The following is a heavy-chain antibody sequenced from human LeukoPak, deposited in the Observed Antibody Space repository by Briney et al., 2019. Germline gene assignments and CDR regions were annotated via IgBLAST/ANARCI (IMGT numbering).Heavy chain of an antibody. Sequence: AASVKVSCTVSGYTLTELSMHWVRQAPGKGLEWMGGFDPEDGETIYAQKFQGRVTMTEDTSTDTAYMELCSLRSEDTAVYYCATGVIAVAEPSMDVWGQGTTVTVSS. D-gene: IGHD6-19*01. V-gene: IGHV1-24*01. CDR1: GYTLTELS. J-gene: IGHJ6*02. CDR2: FDPEDGET. CDR3: ATGVIAVAEPSMDV.